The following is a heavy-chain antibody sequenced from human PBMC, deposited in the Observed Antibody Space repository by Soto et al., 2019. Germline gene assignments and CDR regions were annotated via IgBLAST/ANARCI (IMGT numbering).Heavy chain of an antibody. CDR2: INAGNGNT. D-gene: IGHD1-26*01. V-gene: IGHV1-3*01. CDR3: AGPGIVGASDYYYYGMDV. J-gene: IGHJ6*02. CDR1: GYTFTSYA. Sequence: AASVKVSCKASGYTFTSYAMHWVRQAPGQRLEWMGWINAGNGNTKYSQKFQGRVTITRDTSASTAYMELSSLRSEDTAVYYCAGPGIVGASDYYYYGMDVWGQGTTVTVSS.